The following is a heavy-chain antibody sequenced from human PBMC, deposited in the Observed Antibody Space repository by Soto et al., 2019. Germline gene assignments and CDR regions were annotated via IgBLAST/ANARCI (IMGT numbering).Heavy chain of an antibody. V-gene: IGHV4-59*11. Sequence: QVQLQESGPGLVKPSETLSLTCSVSGGSISSHYWSWIRQSPGKGLEWIGNINDSGSTNYNPALKGRVTIAVDTSKNQLSLKLRSVTAADTAVYYCARGGGSSNVWGQGTLVTVSS. CDR2: INDSGST. CDR3: ARGGGSSNV. D-gene: IGHD2-2*01. J-gene: IGHJ4*02. CDR1: GGSISSHY.